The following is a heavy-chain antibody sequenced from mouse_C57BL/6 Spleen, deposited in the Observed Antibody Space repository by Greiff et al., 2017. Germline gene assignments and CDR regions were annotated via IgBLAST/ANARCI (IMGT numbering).Heavy chain of an antibody. CDR3: ARRDSSGYPFAY. J-gene: IGHJ3*01. CDR1: GYTFTSYW. D-gene: IGHD3-2*02. Sequence: VQLQQPGAELVKPGASVKMSCKASGYTFTSYWITWVKQRPGQGLEWIGDIYPGCGSTNYNEKFKSKATLTVDTSSSTAYMQLSSLTSEDSAVYYCARRDSSGYPFAYWGQGTLVTVSA. CDR2: IYPGCGST. V-gene: IGHV1-55*01.